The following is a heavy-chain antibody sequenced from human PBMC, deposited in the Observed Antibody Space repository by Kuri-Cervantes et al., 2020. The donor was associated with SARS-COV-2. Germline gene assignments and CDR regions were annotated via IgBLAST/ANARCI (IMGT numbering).Heavy chain of an antibody. J-gene: IGHJ4*02. D-gene: IGHD3-16*01. CDR3: AKDSGEVRDY. CDR1: GFTVSSNY. Sequence: GGSLRLSCAASGFTVSSNYMSWVRQAPGKGLEWVSAISGSGGSTYYADSVKGRFTISRDNSKNTLYLQMNSLRAEDTAVYYCAKDSGEVRDYWGQGTLVTVSS. V-gene: IGHV3-23*01. CDR2: ISGSGGST.